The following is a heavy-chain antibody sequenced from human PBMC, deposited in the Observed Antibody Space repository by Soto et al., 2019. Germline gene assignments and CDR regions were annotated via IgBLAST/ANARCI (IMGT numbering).Heavy chain of an antibody. CDR1: GFTVSSNY. V-gene: IGHV3-53*04. Sequence: EVQLVESGGGLVQPGGSLRLSCAASGFTVSSNYMSWVRQAPGKGLEWVSVIFTGGITYYADSVKGRFTISRHSSMNTVYLQMDSLRAEDTAVYYCARARQSSGWLDAFDIWGQGTMVTVSS. CDR2: IFTGGIT. D-gene: IGHD6-19*01. J-gene: IGHJ3*02. CDR3: ARARQSSGWLDAFDI.